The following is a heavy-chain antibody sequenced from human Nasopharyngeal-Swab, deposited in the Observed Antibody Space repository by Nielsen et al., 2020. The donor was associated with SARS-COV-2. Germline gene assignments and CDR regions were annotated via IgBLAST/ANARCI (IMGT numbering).Heavy chain of an antibody. CDR3: ASEPGGMAAPGKHFDP. Sequence: WVRQAPGQGLEWMGVIIPSGGATNYARKFRGRVTMTRDPSTSTVYLDLSSLKSEDTAVYFCASEPGGMAAPGKHFDPWGQGTLVTVSS. CDR2: IIPSGGAT. J-gene: IGHJ5*02. D-gene: IGHD6-13*01. V-gene: IGHV1-46*01.